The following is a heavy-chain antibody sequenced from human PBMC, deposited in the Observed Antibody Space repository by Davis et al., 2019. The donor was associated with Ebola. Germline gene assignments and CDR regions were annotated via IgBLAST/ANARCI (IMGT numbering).Heavy chain of an antibody. CDR3: AFASGFKFDY. CDR2: ISPDGSST. V-gene: IGHV3-74*01. D-gene: IGHD6-25*01. Sequence: GESLKISCAGSGFTFSTYAMTWVRQAPGKGLVWVSRISPDGSSTSYADSVKGRFTISRDNAKSTLYVQMNSLRAEDTAVYYCAFASGFKFDYWGQGMLATVSS. CDR1: GFTFSTYA. J-gene: IGHJ4*02.